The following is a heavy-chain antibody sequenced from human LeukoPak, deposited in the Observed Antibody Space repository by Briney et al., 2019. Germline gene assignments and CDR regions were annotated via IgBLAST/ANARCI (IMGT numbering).Heavy chain of an antibody. Sequence: GASVKVSCKASGFTFTSSAMQWVRQARGQRLEWIGWNVVGSGNTNYAQKFQERVTITRDMSTSTAYMELSSLRSEDTAVYFCARDPANGRPDAYDIWGQGTMVTVSS. CDR1: GFTFTSSA. J-gene: IGHJ3*02. V-gene: IGHV1-58*02. D-gene: IGHD1-26*01. CDR2: NVVGSGNT. CDR3: ARDPANGRPDAYDI.